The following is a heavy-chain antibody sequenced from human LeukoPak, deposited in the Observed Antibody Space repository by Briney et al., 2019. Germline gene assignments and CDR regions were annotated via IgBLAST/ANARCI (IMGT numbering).Heavy chain of an antibody. J-gene: IGHJ4*02. CDR1: GGSISSYY. D-gene: IGHD4-17*01. CDR3: AKASYYYGDYGY. Sequence: SETLSLTCTVSGGSISSYYWSWIRQPPGKGLEWIGYIYYSGSTNYNPSLKSRVTISVDTSKNQFSLKLSSVTAADTAVYYCAKASYYYGDYGYWGQGTLVTVSS. V-gene: IGHV4-59*08. CDR2: IYYSGST.